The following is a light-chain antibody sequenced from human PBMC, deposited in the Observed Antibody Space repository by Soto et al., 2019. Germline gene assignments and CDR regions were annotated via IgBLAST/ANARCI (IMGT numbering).Light chain of an antibody. CDR3: QQRSNWPIT. CDR1: QSVSSNY. Sequence: EIVMAQSPATLSVSPGERATLSCRASQSVSSNYLAWYQQKPGQAPRLLIYDASNRATGIPARFSGSGSGTDFTLTISSLEPEDFAVYYCQQRSNWPITFGQGTRLEIK. CDR2: DAS. V-gene: IGKV3D-20*02. J-gene: IGKJ5*01.